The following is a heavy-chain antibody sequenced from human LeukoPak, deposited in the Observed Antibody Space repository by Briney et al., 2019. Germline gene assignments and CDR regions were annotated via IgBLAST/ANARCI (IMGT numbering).Heavy chain of an antibody. J-gene: IGHJ4*02. Sequence: PSETLSLTCTVSGGPISSSSYYWGWIRQPPGKGLEWIGSIYYSGSTYYNPSLKSRVTISVDTSKNQFSLRLSSVTAADTAVYYCARGRRYYYGSGSYYDYWGQGTLVTVSS. CDR3: ARGRRYYYGSGSYYDY. CDR1: GGPISSSSYY. CDR2: IYYSGST. V-gene: IGHV4-39*01. D-gene: IGHD3-10*01.